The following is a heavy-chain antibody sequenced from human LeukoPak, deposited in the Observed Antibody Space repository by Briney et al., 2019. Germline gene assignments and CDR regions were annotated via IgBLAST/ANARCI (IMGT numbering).Heavy chain of an antibody. J-gene: IGHJ4*02. V-gene: IGHV3-30*04. D-gene: IGHD2-21*01. CDR3: VRDNYGGILDF. Sequence: GGSLRLSCAASGFTFTRYTMHWVRQAPGKGLEWVAVVLYDGSNKYYADSVKGRFTLSRDNSKNMLSLQMNTLRADDTAVYYCVRDNYGGILDFWGQGTLVTVSS. CDR1: GFTFTRYT. CDR2: VLYDGSNK.